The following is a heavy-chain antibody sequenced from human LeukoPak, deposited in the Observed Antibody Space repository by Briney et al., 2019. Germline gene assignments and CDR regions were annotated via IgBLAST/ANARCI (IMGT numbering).Heavy chain of an antibody. CDR1: GGTFSSYA. Sequence: SVKVSCKASGGTFSSYAISWVRQAPGQGLEWMGGIIPIFGTANYAQKFQGRVTITTDESTSTAYMELSSLRSEDTAVYYCASPNHSRGVIAMVVWGQGTLVTVSS. J-gene: IGHJ4*02. CDR2: IIPIFGTA. D-gene: IGHD2-21*01. CDR3: ASPNHSRGVIAMVV. V-gene: IGHV1-69*05.